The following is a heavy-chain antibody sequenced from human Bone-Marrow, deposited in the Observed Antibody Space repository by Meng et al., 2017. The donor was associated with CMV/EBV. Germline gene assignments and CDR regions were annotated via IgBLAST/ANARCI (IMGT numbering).Heavy chain of an antibody. D-gene: IGHD2-15*01. V-gene: IGHV3-23*01. CDR3: AKAGRVGYCSGGGCYLVDY. Sequence: TFSNYAMSWVRQAPGEGLEWVSAISGSGGDTYYIDSVKGRFTISRDNSKNTLYLQMNSLGAEDTAIYYCAKAGRVGYCSGGGCYLVDYWGQGTLVTVSS. J-gene: IGHJ4*02. CDR1: TFSNYA. CDR2: ISGSGGDT.